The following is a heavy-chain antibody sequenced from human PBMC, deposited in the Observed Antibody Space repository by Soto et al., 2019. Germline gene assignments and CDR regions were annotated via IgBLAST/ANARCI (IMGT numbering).Heavy chain of an antibody. J-gene: IGHJ6*02. CDR1: GFTFSSYE. V-gene: IGHV3-48*03. CDR3: ARVPPNFYYNGMDV. Sequence: EVQLVESGGGLVQPGGSLRLSCDGSGFTFSSYEMNWVRQAPGKGLEWVSYISGRGTTIHYADSVKGRFTISRDNAKNSLYLQMNSLRAEDTAVYYCARVPPNFYYNGMDVWGQGTTVTVSS. CDR2: ISGRGTTI.